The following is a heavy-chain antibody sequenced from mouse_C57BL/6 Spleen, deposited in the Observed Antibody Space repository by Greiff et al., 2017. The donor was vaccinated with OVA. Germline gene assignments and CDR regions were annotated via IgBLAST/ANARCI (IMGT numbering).Heavy chain of an antibody. CDR2: IWRGGST. CDR3: ATSERADAVDY. V-gene: IGHV2-5*01. D-gene: IGHD6-1*01. J-gene: IGHJ4*01. Sequence: VKLQESGPGLVQPSQCLSITCTVSGFSFTSYGVHWVRQSPGKGLEWLGMIWRGGSTDYNAAFMSRLSITEDNSKSQVFFKMNSLQADDTAIYYCATSERADAVDYWGQGTSVTVSS. CDR1: GFSFTSYG.